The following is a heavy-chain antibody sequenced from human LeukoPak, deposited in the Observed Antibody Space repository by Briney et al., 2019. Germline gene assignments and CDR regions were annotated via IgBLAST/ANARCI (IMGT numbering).Heavy chain of an antibody. CDR3: ARAPYSSSPFDY. Sequence: GASVEVSCKASGGTFSSYAISWVRQAPGQGLEWMGGIIPIFGTANYAQKFQGRVTITTDESTSTAYMELSSLRSEDTAVYYCARAPYSSSPFDYWGQGTLVTVSS. CDR1: GGTFSSYA. D-gene: IGHD6-6*01. CDR2: IIPIFGTA. V-gene: IGHV1-69*05. J-gene: IGHJ4*02.